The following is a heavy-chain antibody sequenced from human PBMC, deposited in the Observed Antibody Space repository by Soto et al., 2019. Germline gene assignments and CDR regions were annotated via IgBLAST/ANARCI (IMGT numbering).Heavy chain of an antibody. CDR1: GCTFSSYA. V-gene: IGHV1-69*01. D-gene: IGHD3-9*01. CDR2: IIPIFGTA. CDR3: ARGANYDILTGYYPFDY. J-gene: IGHJ4*02. Sequence: QVQLVQSGAEVKKPGSSVKVSCKASGCTFSSYAISWVRQAPGQGLEWMGGIIPIFGTANYAQKFQGRVTITADESTSTAYMELSSLRSEDTAVYYCARGANYDILTGYYPFDYWGQGTLVTVSS.